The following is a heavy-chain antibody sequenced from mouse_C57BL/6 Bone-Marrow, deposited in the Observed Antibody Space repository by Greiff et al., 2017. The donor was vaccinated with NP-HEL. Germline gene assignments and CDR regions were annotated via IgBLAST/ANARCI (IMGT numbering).Heavy chain of an antibody. J-gene: IGHJ2*01. V-gene: IGHV1-54*01. CDR3: ERLGDHDC. CDR1: GYAFTNYL. Sequence: QVQLQQSGAELVRPGTSVKVSCKASGYAFTNYLIEWVKQRPGQGLEWIGVINPGSGGTNYNEKFKGKATLTADKSSSTAYMQLSSLTSEDSAVSFCERLGDHDCWGQGATLTVST. CDR2: INPGSGGT.